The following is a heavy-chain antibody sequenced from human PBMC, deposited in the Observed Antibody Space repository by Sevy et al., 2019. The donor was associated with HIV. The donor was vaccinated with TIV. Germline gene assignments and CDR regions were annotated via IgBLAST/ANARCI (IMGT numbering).Heavy chain of an antibody. D-gene: IGHD3-22*01. CDR3: ASNYDSSGYFDY. Sequence: GGSLRLSCAASGFTFSNYAMNWVRQAPGKGLEWVSGISGSGGSGDKTNYADSVKGRFTISRDDSKNSLYLQLNSLRAEDTAIYYCASNYDSSGYFDYWGQGTLVTVSS. CDR2: ISGSGGSGDKT. CDR1: GFTFSNYA. J-gene: IGHJ4*02. V-gene: IGHV3-23*01.